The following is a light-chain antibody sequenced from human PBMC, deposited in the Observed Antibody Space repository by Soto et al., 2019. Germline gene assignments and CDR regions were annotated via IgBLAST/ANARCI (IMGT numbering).Light chain of an antibody. J-gene: IGKJ5*01. V-gene: IGKV3-20*01. CDR2: GAS. CDR1: HSGSSY. CDR3: QQYGSSPIT. Sequence: EIVLPQSQGTLSLSPAERASLSCRGGSHSGSSYLAWYQQKPGQAPRLLIYGASSRATGIPDRFSGSGSGTDFTLTINSLEPEDFAVYYCQQYGSSPITFGQGTRLEIK.